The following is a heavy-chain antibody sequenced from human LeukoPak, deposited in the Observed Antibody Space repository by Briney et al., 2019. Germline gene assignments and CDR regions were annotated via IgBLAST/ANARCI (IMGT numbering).Heavy chain of an antibody. CDR3: ARSNDFWSGSYYMDV. J-gene: IGHJ6*03. CDR2: MNPNSGNT. V-gene: IGHV1-8*01. CDR1: GYTFTSYD. D-gene: IGHD3-3*01. Sequence: ASVKVSCKASGYTFTSYDINWVRQATGQGLERMGWMNPNSGNTGYAQKFQGRVTMTRNTSISTAYMELSSLRSEDTAVYYCARSNDFWSGSYYMDVWGKGTTVTVSS.